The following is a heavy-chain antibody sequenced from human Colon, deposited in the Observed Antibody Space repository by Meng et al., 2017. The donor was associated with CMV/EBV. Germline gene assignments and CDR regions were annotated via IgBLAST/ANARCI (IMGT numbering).Heavy chain of an antibody. V-gene: IGHV3-30*15. J-gene: IGHJ4*02. Sequence: GRNLNSEEVALGRQAPGRGLGLLGLISYDGGDIFYSHSVEGRLTISKDNSKNILYLEMSSLRREDTAVYYCARDPSLTWVAKRPDYWGQGTLVTVSS. CDR3: ARDPSLTWVAKRPDY. D-gene: IGHD1-26*01. CDR1: GRNLNSEE. CDR2: ISYDGGDI.